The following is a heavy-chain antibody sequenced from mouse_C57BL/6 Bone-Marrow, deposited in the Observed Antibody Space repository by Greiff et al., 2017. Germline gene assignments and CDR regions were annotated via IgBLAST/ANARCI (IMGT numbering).Heavy chain of an antibody. D-gene: IGHD1-1*01. CDR3: AKVSSPYYAMDY. CDR1: GYAFTNYL. J-gene: IGHJ4*01. Sequence: QVQLQQSGAELVRPGTSVKVSCKASGYAFTNYLIEWVKQRPGQGLEWIGVINPGSGGTNYNEKFKGKATLTADKSSSTAYMQLSSLTSEDSAVYFCAKVSSPYYAMDYWGQGTSVTVSS. V-gene: IGHV1-54*01. CDR2: INPGSGGT.